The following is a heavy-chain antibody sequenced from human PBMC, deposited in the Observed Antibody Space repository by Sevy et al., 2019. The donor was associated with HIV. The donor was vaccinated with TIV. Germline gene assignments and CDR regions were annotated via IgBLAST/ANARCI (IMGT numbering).Heavy chain of an antibody. CDR3: AGVRWRYCSGGSCYSGPGGVWFDP. CDR2: ISAYNGNT. CDR1: GYTFTSYG. V-gene: IGHV1-18*01. D-gene: IGHD2-15*01. J-gene: IGHJ5*02. Sequence: ASVKVSCKASGYTFTSYGISWVRQAPGQGLEWMGWISAYNGNTNYAQTLQGRVTMTTDTSTSTAYMELRSLRSDDTAVYYCAGVRWRYCSGGSCYSGPGGVWFDPWGQGTLVTVSS.